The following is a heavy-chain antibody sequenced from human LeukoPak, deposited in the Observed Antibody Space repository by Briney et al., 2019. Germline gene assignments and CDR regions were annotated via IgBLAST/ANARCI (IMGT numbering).Heavy chain of an antibody. V-gene: IGHV5-10-1*01. CDR2: IDPSDSYS. CDR3: ARRPAGVLADTVFLGS. D-gene: IGHD3-16*01. CDR1: GHNLRTHY. J-gene: IGHJ5*02. Sequence: GESLKISCRDSGHNLRTHYINWLRQMPGKGLEWMGRIDPSDSYSDYSPSFQGHVTMTADKSTNTAYLQWSSLKTSDTAIYYCARRPAGVLADTVFLGSWGQGTQVTVSS.